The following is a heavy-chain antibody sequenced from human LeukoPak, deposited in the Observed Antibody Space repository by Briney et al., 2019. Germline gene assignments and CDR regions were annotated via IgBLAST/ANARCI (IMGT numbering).Heavy chain of an antibody. Sequence: SETLSLTCTVSGGSISSYYWNWIRQPPGKGLEWIGYIFYSGRTNYNPSLKSRVTISVDTSKNQFSLKLSSVTAADTAVYYCARRPNKITMVRGVRSWFDPWGQGTLVTVSS. CDR3: ARRPNKITMVRGVRSWFDP. CDR2: IFYSGRT. J-gene: IGHJ5*02. CDR1: GGSISSYY. D-gene: IGHD3-10*01. V-gene: IGHV4-59*12.